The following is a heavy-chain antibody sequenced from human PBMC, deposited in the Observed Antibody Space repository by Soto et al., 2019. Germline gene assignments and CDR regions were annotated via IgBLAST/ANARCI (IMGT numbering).Heavy chain of an antibody. D-gene: IGHD5-18*01. CDR3: ARGGGRGGYSNGFYYFDY. CDR1: GGSMNTYY. Sequence: SETLSLTCTVSGGSMNTYYWSWIRQPPGKGLEWIGYISYSGSTNYNPSLKSRVTISIDTSKNQLSLKLSSVTAADTAVYYCARGGGRGGYSNGFYYFDYWGQGALVT. J-gene: IGHJ4*02. CDR2: ISYSGST. V-gene: IGHV4-59*01.